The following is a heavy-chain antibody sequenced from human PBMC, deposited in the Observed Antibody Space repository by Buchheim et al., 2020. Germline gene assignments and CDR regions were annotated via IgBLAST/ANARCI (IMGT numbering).Heavy chain of an antibody. CDR3: AKESTTGYDFWSGYYWDGSYGMDV. V-gene: IGHV3-30*18. CDR1: GFTFSSYG. CDR2: ISYDGSNK. J-gene: IGHJ6*02. Sequence: QVQLVESGGGVVQPGRSLRLSCAASGFTFSSYGMHWVRQAPGKGLEWVAVISYDGSNKYYADSVKGRFTISRDNSKNTPYLQMNSLRAEDTAVYYCAKESTTGYDFWSGYYWDGSYGMDVWGQGTT. D-gene: IGHD3-3*01.